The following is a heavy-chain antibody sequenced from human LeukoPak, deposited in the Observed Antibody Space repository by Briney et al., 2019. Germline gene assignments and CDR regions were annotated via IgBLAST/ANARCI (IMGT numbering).Heavy chain of an antibody. Sequence: WGSLRLSCAASGFTFSSYGMSWVRQAPGKGLEWVSAISGSGGSTYYADSVKGRFTISRDNSKNTLYLQMTSLRAEDTAVYYCARGGDAFDIWGQGTMVSVSS. V-gene: IGHV3-23*01. CDR3: ARGGDAFDI. CDR1: GFTFSSYG. J-gene: IGHJ3*02. CDR2: ISGSGGST. D-gene: IGHD2-15*01.